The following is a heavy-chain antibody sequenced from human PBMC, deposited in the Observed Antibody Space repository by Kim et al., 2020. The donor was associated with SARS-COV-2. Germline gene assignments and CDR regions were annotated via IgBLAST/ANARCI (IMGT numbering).Heavy chain of an antibody. V-gene: IGHV3-48*04. CDR2: ISSSSSTI. J-gene: IGHJ4*02. CDR3: ARDEKDIVVVPAAMKFNY. CDR1: GFTFSSYS. Sequence: GGSLRLSCAASGFTFSSYSMNWVRQAPGKGLEWVSYISSSSSTIYYADSVKGRFTISRDNAKNSLYLQMNSLRAEDTAVYYCARDEKDIVVVPAAMKFNYWGQGTLVTVSS. D-gene: IGHD2-2*01.